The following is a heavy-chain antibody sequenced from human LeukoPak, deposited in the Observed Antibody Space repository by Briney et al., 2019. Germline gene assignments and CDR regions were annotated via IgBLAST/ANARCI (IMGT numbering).Heavy chain of an antibody. Sequence: SETLSLTCTVSGVSISSSNSYWGWIRQPPGKGLEWIGSIYYSGNTYYNASLKSQVSISIDTSKNQFSLQLNSVTAADTAMYYCARLSWPGRGSRFDPWGQGTLVTVSS. J-gene: IGHJ5*02. CDR2: IYYSGNT. V-gene: IGHV4-39*01. CDR1: GVSISSSNSY. CDR3: ARLSWPGRGSRFDP. D-gene: IGHD3-16*01.